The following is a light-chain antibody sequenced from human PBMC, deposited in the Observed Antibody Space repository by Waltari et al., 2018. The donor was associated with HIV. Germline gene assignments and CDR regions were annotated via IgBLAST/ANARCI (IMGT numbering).Light chain of an antibody. V-gene: IGLV2-23*02. CDR1: SSDVGGYNY. J-gene: IGLJ1*01. CDR3: CSYAGSSTYV. CDR2: DVS. Sequence: QSALTQPASVSGSPGQSLTISCTGTSSDVGGYNYFSWYQQHPGKAPKLMIYDVSKRPSGVSNRFSGSKSGNTASLTISGLQAEDEADYYCCSYAGSSTYVFGTGTKVTVL.